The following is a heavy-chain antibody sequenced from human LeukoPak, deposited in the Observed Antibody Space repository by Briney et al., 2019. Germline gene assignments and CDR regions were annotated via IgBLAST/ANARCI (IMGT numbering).Heavy chain of an antibody. D-gene: IGHD6-6*01. J-gene: IGHJ5*02. CDR2: IIPIFGTA. CDR1: GGTFSSYA. CDR3: ARVREYSSSSSWFDP. Sequence: GSSVKVSCKASGGTFSSYAISWVRQAPGQGLEWMGGIIPIFGTANYAQKFQGRVTITADKSTSTAYMELSSLRSEDTAVYYCARVREYSSSSSWFDPWGQGTLVTVSS. V-gene: IGHV1-69*06.